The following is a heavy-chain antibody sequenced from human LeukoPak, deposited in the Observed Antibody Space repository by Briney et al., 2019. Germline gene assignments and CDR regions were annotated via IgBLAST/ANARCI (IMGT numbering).Heavy chain of an antibody. CDR2: IYTGGNT. Sequence: PEGSLRLSCAVSEFTVSSNHMSWVRQPPGKGLEWVSTIYTGGNTYFADSVKGRFTISRDNPENTVYLQMNSLRAEDTAVYYCVREFSGSYYFDSWGQGALVTVSS. CDR1: EFTVSSNH. J-gene: IGHJ4*02. V-gene: IGHV3-53*01. D-gene: IGHD1-26*01. CDR3: VREFSGSYYFDS.